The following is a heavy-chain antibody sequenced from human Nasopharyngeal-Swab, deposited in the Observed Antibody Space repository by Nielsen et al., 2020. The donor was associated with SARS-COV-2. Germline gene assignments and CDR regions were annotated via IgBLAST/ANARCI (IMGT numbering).Heavy chain of an antibody. CDR1: GFTFSSYS. V-gene: IGHV3-21*01. J-gene: IGHJ4*02. Sequence: GEPLKISCAASGFTFSSYSMNWVRQAPGKGLEWVSSISSSSSYIYYADSVKGRFTISRDNAKNSLYLQMNSLRAEDTAVYYCARDEKSSEYYFDYWGQGTLVTVSS. D-gene: IGHD6-6*01. CDR3: ARDEKSSEYYFDY. CDR2: ISSSSSYI.